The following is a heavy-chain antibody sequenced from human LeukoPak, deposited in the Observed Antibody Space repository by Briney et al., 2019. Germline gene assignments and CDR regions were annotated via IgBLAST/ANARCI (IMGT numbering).Heavy chain of an antibody. CDR1: GGSFSGYC. CDR3: ATRYCSSTSCALSSDY. J-gene: IGHJ4*02. Sequence: PSETLSLTCAVYGGSFSGYCWSWIRQPPGKGLEWIGEINHSGSTNYNPSLKSRVTISVDTSKNQFSLKLSSVTAADTAVYYCATRYCSSTSCALSSDYWGQGTLVTVSS. CDR2: INHSGST. V-gene: IGHV4-34*01. D-gene: IGHD2-2*01.